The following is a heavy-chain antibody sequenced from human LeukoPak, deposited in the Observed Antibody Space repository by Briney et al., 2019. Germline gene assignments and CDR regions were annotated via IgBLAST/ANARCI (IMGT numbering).Heavy chain of an antibody. D-gene: IGHD6-25*01. CDR1: GFTLRSSA. J-gene: IGHJ4*02. V-gene: IGHV3-23*01. CDR3: ARDKSGFDY. Sequence: PGGSLRLSCAASGFTLRSSAMSWVRQAPGKGLEWVSAISGDGGTISYADSVKGRFTISRDNSKNTLYLQMNSLRAEDTAVYYCARDKSGFDYWGQGTLVTVSS. CDR2: ISGDGGTI.